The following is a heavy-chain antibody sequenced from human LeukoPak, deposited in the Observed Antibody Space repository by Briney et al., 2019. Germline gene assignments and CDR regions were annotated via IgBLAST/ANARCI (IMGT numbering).Heavy chain of an antibody. CDR1: GGSISSGGYY. D-gene: IGHD4/OR15-4a*01. J-gene: IGHJ5*02. Sequence: NSSETLSLTCTVSGGSISSGGYYWSWIRQHPGKGREWIGYIYYSGSTYYNPSLKSRVTISVDTSKNQFSLKLSSVTAADTAVYYCARDGAIGASLDPWGRGTLVTVSS. CDR3: ARDGAIGASLDP. V-gene: IGHV4-31*03. CDR2: IYYSGST.